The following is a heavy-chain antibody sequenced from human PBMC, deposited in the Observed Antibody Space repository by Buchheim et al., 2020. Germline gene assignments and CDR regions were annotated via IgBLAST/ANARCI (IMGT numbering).Heavy chain of an antibody. CDR1: GGSFSGYY. V-gene: IGHV4-34*01. CDR2: INHSGST. D-gene: IGHD2-2*01. Sequence: VQLQQWGAGLLKPSETLSLTCAVYGGSFSGYYWSWIRQPPGKGLEWIGEINHSGSTNYNPSLKSRVTISVDTSKNQFSLKLSSVTAADTAVYYCARGGVVVVPAINYYYYGMDVWGQGTT. J-gene: IGHJ6*02. CDR3: ARGGVVVVPAINYYYYGMDV.